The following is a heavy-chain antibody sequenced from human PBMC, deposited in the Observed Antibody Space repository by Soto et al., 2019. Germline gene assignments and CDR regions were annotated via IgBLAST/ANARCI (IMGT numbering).Heavy chain of an antibody. D-gene: IGHD1-1*01. J-gene: IGHJ6*02. CDR1: GGTFSSFA. Sequence: GASVKVCCKASGGTFSSFASSWVRQAPGQGLEWMGGSIPMFGTANYAQKFQGRVTITADESTSTVYMELTSLRSDDTAVYYCAKVGENDGDPHLDYYYYGMDVWGQGTTVTVSS. V-gene: IGHV1-69*13. CDR2: SIPMFGTA. CDR3: AKVGENDGDPHLDYYYYGMDV.